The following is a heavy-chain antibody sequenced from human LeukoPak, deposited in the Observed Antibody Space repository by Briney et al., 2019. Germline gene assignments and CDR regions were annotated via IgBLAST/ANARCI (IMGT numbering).Heavy chain of an antibody. CDR1: GGSISSSSYC. D-gene: IGHD3-10*01. V-gene: IGHV4-39*07. CDR2: IYYSGST. CDR3: AGGEEYYYGSGSNYFDY. J-gene: IGHJ4*02. Sequence: SETLSLTCTVSGGSISSSSYCWGWIRQPPGKGLEWIGSIYYSGSTYYNPSLKSRVTISVDTSKNQFSLKLSSVTAADTAVYYCAGGEEYYYGSGSNYFDYWGQGTLVTVSS.